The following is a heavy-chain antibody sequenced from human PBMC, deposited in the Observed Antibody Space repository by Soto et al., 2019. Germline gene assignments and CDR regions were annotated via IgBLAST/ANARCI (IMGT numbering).Heavy chain of an antibody. V-gene: IGHV1-69*08. CDR2: IIPIPDIT. D-gene: IGHD3-3*01. CDR3: ARDRITTRGDAFDL. J-gene: IGHJ3*01. CDR1: GGTFSTYI. Sequence: QVQLVQSGAEVRKPGSSVKVSCKAPGGTFSTYIISWVRQAPGPGLEWMGRIIPIPDITNYAQKFQGRVTVTADRSTSTAYMELTSPRSEDTAVYYCARDRITTRGDAFDLWGQGTMVTVSS.